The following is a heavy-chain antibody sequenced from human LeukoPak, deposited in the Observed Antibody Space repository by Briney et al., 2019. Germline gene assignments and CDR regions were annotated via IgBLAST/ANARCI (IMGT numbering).Heavy chain of an antibody. J-gene: IGHJ4*02. CDR3: ARATDDYYDSSFFDY. D-gene: IGHD3-22*01. Sequence: PSQTLSLTCTVSGGSISSGSYYWSWIRQPAGKGLEWIGRIYTSGSTNYNPSLKSRVTISVDTSKNQFSLKLSSVTAADTAVYYCARATDDYYDSSFFDYWGQGTLVTVSS. CDR2: IYTSGST. V-gene: IGHV4-61*02. CDR1: GGSISSGSYY.